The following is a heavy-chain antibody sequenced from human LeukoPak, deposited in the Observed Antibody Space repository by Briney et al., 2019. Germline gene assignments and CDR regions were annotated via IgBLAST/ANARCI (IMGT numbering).Heavy chain of an antibody. CDR1: GFTFSNYW. CDR2: INSDGSGT. J-gene: IGHJ5*01. V-gene: IGHV3-74*01. CDR3: ARTEGTVAYDS. D-gene: IGHD4-23*01. Sequence: GGSLRLSCAASGFTFSNYWMHWLRQASRKGLVWVSRINSDGSGTTYADSVRGRFTISRDNAKNTLYLQMNSLRAEDTAVYYCARTEGTVAYDSWGQGTLVTVSS.